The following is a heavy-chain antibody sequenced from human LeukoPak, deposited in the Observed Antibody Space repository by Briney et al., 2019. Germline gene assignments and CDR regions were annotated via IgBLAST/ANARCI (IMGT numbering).Heavy chain of an antibody. V-gene: IGHV4-34*01. J-gene: IGHJ4*02. CDR1: GGSFSGYY. CDR2: INHSGST. CDR3: ARYEYGSLYLDY. Sequence: SETLSLTCAVYGGSFSGYYWDGIRQPPGKGLEWIGEINHSGSTNYNPSLKSRVTMSVDTTRNQFSLKLSSVTAADTAVYYCARYEYGSLYLDYWGQGTLVTVSS. D-gene: IGHD5-12*01.